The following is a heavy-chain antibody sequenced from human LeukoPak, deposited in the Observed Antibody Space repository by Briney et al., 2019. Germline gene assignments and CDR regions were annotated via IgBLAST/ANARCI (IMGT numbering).Heavy chain of an antibody. J-gene: IGHJ4*02. D-gene: IGHD1-14*01. Sequence: GGSLRLSCAASGFTFSSYGMHWVRQAPGKGLEWVAVISYDGSNKYYADSVKGRFTISRDNSKNTLYPQMNSLRAEDTAVYYCAKGLFSPRSYFDYWGQGTLVTVSS. CDR1: GFTFSSYG. CDR2: ISYDGSNK. CDR3: AKGLFSPRSYFDY. V-gene: IGHV3-30*18.